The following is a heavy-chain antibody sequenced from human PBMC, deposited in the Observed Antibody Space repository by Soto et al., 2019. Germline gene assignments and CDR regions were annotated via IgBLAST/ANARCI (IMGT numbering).Heavy chain of an antibody. CDR3: ARGRATVTVYYYYYYGMDV. Sequence: PSETLSLTSAVYGGSFSGYYWSWIRQPPGKGLEWIGEINHSGSTNYNPSLKSRVTISVDTSKNQFSLKLSSVTAADTAVYYCARGRATVTVYYYYYYGMDVWGQGTTVTVSS. V-gene: IGHV4-34*01. J-gene: IGHJ6*02. D-gene: IGHD4-17*01. CDR1: GGSFSGYY. CDR2: INHSGST.